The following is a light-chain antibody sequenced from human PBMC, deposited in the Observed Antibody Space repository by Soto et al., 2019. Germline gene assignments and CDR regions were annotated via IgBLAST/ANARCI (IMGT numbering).Light chain of an antibody. CDR1: QSVSSY. V-gene: IGKV3-11*01. CDR3: QQRSIWPLT. CDR2: DAS. J-gene: IGKJ5*01. Sequence: EVLLTQSPATLSLSPGDRATLSCRASQSVSSYFAWYQQKPGQAPRLLIYDASNRATGIPARFSGSGSGTDFTLTISSLEAEDFAVYYCQQRSIWPLTFGQGTRLEIK.